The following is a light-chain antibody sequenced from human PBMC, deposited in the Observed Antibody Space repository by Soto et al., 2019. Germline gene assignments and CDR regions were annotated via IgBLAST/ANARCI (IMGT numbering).Light chain of an antibody. CDR1: SSNIGSNY. CDR3: AAWDDSLSGHVV. J-gene: IGLJ2*01. Sequence: QSVLTQPPSASGTPGQRVTISFSGSSSNIGSNYVYWYQQLPGPAPKLLIYRNNQRPSGVPDRLSGSKSGTSASLAISGLRSEDEADYYCAAWDDSLSGHVVFGGGTKLTVL. V-gene: IGLV1-47*01. CDR2: RNN.